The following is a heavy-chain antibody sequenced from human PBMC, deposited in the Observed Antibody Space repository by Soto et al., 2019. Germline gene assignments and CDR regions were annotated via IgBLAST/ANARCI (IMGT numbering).Heavy chain of an antibody. CDR2: IYYSGST. CDR3: ARVGSSCHSGGCYYYYGLGV. V-gene: IGHV4-61*01. J-gene: IGHJ6*02. D-gene: IGHD1-26*01. CDR1: GDSVGNGPYY. Sequence: QVRLQESGPGLVKPSETLSLSCLVSGDSVGNGPYYWSWIRQSPGEGLEWIAYIYYSGSTNVNPSLESRVNISIDMSKNTFFLELRSVTAADAAVYFCARVGSSCHSGGCYYYYGLGVWGQGTTVAISS.